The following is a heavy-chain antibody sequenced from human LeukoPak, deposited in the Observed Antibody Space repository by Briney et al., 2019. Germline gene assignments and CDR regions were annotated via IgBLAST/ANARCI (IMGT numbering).Heavy chain of an antibody. V-gene: IGHV3-64*04. J-gene: IGHJ4*02. Sequence: GGSLRLSCSASGFPFSSYAMHWVRQAPGKGLEYVSAISDSGGSTYYADSVKGRFTISRDNSKKTLYLQMNSLRAEDTAGYYCAKIGLWFRDPQLDYWGQGTLVTVSS. CDR2: ISDSGGST. CDR1: GFPFSSYA. D-gene: IGHD3-10*01. CDR3: AKIGLWFRDPQLDY.